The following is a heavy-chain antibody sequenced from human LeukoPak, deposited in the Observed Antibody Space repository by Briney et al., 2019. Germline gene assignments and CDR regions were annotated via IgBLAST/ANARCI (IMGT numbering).Heavy chain of an antibody. CDR1: GYTFTGYY. D-gene: IGHD2-15*01. CDR2: INPNSGGT. CDR3: ARDLELGYCSGVSNY. V-gene: IGHV1-2*02. J-gene: IGHJ4*02. Sequence: ASVKVSCKASGYTFTGYYMHWVRQAPEKGLEGMGWINPNSGGTNYAQKFQGRVTMTRDTSISTAYMELSRLRSDDTAVYYCARDLELGYCSGVSNYWGQGTLVTVSS.